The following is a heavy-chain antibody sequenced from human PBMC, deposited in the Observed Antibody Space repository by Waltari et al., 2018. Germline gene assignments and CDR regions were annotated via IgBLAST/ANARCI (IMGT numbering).Heavy chain of an antibody. Sequence: QVQLVESGGGVVQPGRSLRLSCAASGFTFSSYGMHWVRQAPGKGLEWVSVIESGGSTYYADSVKGRFTISRDNSKNTLYLQMNSLRAEDTAVYYCQSAAAAQWGQGTLVTVSS. J-gene: IGHJ4*02. V-gene: IGHV3-NL1*01. CDR1: GFTFSSYG. CDR2: IESGGST. D-gene: IGHD6-13*01. CDR3: QSAAAAQ.